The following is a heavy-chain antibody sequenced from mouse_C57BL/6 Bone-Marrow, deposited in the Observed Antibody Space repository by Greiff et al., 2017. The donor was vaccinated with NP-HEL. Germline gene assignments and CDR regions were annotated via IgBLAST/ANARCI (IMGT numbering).Heavy chain of an antibody. CDR2: ISYSGST. Sequence: EVKLVESGPGLANPSQTLSLTCSVPGYSITSDYWNWIRKFPGNKLEYMGYISYSGSTYYNPSLKSRISITRDTSKNQYYLQVTSVTTEDTARYYGARRVGYLFDYWGQGTTLTVSS. D-gene: IGHD2-2*01. CDR3: ARRVGYLFDY. CDR1: GYSITSDY. J-gene: IGHJ2*01. V-gene: IGHV3-8*01.